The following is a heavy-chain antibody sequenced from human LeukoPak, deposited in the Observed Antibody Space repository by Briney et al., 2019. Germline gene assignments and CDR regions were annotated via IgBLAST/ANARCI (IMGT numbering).Heavy chain of an antibody. CDR2: FIPMFGKA. D-gene: IGHD3-22*01. CDR1: GGTFSSYA. Sequence: SVKVSCKASGGTFSSYAVSWGRQAPGQGLEWMGRFIPMFGKANHAQNFQGRVTITTDESTSTAYMELGRLRSEGPAVYYCAREVRGYQLDPWGQGTLVTVSS. J-gene: IGHJ5*02. CDR3: AREVRGYQLDP. V-gene: IGHV1-69*05.